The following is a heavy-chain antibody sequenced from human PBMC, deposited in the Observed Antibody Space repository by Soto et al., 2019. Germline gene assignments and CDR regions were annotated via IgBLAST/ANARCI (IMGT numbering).Heavy chain of an antibody. D-gene: IGHD7-27*01. CDR1: GFTFSSYS. Sequence: GGSLRLSCAASGFTFSSYSMNWVRQAPGKGLEWVSSISSSSSYIYYADSVKGRFTISRDNAKNSLYLQMNSLRAEDTAVYYCARDPRTGEASDAFDIWGQGTMVTVSS. CDR2: ISSSSSYI. V-gene: IGHV3-21*01. J-gene: IGHJ3*02. CDR3: ARDPRTGEASDAFDI.